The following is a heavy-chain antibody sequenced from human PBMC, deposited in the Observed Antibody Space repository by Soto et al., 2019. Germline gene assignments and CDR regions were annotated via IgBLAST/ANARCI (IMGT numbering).Heavy chain of an antibody. D-gene: IGHD6-6*01. CDR3: WRGSGLYSTSSGS. J-gene: IGHJ4*02. Sequence: EVQLVESGGGLIQPGGSLRLSCAASGFSVSNNYMSWVRQAPGKGLEWVSVLYSGGSTYYADSVKGRFTVSRDNSKNTLCLQMKSLRAEDTAVYYLWRGSGLYSTSSGSWGQGTLVTVSS. CDR2: LYSGGST. CDR1: GFSVSNNY. V-gene: IGHV3-53*01.